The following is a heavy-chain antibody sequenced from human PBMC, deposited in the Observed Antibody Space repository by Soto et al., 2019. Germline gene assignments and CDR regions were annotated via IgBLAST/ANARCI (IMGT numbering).Heavy chain of an antibody. D-gene: IGHD1-1*01. V-gene: IGHV3-53*01. CDR3: ATSHERDHAYDV. CDR1: GLTISGKKY. Sequence: DVQLVESGGGLIQPGESLRLSCAAFGLTISGKKYVAWVRQAPGKGLEWVSGLYDVDGSFYADSVRGRFTTSSDSSKTTVYLQMNDLRPDDTAVYYCATSHERDHAYDVWGHGTTVTVSS. J-gene: IGHJ3*01. CDR2: LYDVDGS.